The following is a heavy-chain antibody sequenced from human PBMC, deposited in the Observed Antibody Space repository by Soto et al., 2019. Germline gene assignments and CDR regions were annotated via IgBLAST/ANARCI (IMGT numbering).Heavy chain of an antibody. CDR1: GFTFSEHE. CDR3: ATAVVNATFLNDAFDM. V-gene: IGHV3-48*03. J-gene: IGHJ3*02. D-gene: IGHD3-3*02. Sequence: GGSLRLSCAASGFTFSEHEMNWVRQAPGKGLEWVSFISGSSSSIYYADSVKGRFTISRDNAKNSLDLQMNNLRAEDTALYYCATAVVNATFLNDAFDMWGLGTMVTV. CDR2: ISGSSSSI.